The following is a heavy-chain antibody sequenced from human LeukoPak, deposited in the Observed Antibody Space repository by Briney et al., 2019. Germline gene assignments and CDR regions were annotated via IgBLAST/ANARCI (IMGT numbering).Heavy chain of an antibody. V-gene: IGHV4-38-2*02. CDR3: ARERSSGYYDSSGVDY. Sequence: SETLSLTCSVSGYSISSGYYWSWIRQPPGKGLEWIGEINHSGSTNYNPSLKSRVTISVDTSKNQFSLKLTSVTAADTAVYYCARERSSGYYDSSGVDYWGQGTLVTVSS. J-gene: IGHJ4*02. CDR2: INHSGST. CDR1: GYSISSGYY. D-gene: IGHD3-22*01.